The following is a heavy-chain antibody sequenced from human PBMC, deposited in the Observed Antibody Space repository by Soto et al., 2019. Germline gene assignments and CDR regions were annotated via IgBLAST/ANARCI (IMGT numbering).Heavy chain of an antibody. D-gene: IGHD6-13*01. J-gene: IGHJ6*02. Sequence: PGGSLRVSCAASGFTISSYGMSWVRQVPGKGLEWVSVIYSGGSTYYADSVKGRFTISRDNSKNTLYLQMNSLRAEDTAVYYCARVRIAAAGRGMDVWGQGTTVTVSS. CDR3: ARVRIAAAGRGMDV. CDR1: GFTISSYG. CDR2: IYSGGST. V-gene: IGHV3-53*01.